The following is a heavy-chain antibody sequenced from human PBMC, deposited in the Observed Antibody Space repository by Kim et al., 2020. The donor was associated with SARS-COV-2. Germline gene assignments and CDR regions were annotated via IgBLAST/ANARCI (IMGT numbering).Heavy chain of an antibody. V-gene: IGHV3-11*01. D-gene: IGHD5-12*01. J-gene: IGHJ5*02. CDR2: ISSSGSTI. CDR3: ARDQEWDIWDIVATGRGNWFDP. CDR1: GFTFSDYY. Sequence: GGSLRLSCAASGFTFSDYYMSWIRQAPGKGLEWVSYISSSGSTIYYADSVKGRFTISRDNAKNSLYLQMNSLRAEDTAVYYCARDQEWDIWDIVATGRGNWFDPWGQGTLVTVSS.